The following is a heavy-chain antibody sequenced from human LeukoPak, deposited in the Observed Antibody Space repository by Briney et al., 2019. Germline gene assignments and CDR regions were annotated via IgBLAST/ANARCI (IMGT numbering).Heavy chain of an antibody. V-gene: IGHV3-7*01. J-gene: IGHJ3*02. CDR2: IKQDGSEK. CDR3: ARVNPLLAPGALDI. CDR1: GFTFSSYW. Sequence: GGSLRLPCAASGFTFSSYWMTWVRQAPGKGLAWVANIKQDGSEKYYVDSVKGRFTISRDNVKNLLSLQMSSLRGEDTAVYYCARVNPLLAPGALDIWGQGTMVAVSS.